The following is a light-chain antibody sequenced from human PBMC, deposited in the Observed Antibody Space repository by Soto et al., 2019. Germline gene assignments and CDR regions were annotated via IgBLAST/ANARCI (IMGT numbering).Light chain of an antibody. V-gene: IGKV1-39*01. Sequence: IQLTQSPSSLSSSVAAIVSIDYRASQSISSWLAWYQQKPGKAPKLLIYAASSLQSGVPSRFSGSGSGTDFTLTISSLQPEDFATYYCQQSYSTPLTFGGGTKVDI. CDR3: QQSYSTPLT. CDR2: AAS. CDR1: QSISSW. J-gene: IGKJ4*01.